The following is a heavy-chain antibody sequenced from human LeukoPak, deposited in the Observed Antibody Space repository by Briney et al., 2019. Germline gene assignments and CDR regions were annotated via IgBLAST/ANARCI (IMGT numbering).Heavy chain of an antibody. D-gene: IGHD3-22*01. Sequence: ASVKVSCKASGYTFTGYYMHWVRQAPGQGLEWMGWMNPNSGNTGYAQKFQGRVTMTRNTSISTAYMELSSLRSEDTAVYYCARGGNYYDSSGYCVWGQGTLVTVSS. CDR3: ARGGNYYDSSGYCV. J-gene: IGHJ4*02. CDR2: MNPNSGNT. CDR1: GYTFTGYY. V-gene: IGHV1-8*02.